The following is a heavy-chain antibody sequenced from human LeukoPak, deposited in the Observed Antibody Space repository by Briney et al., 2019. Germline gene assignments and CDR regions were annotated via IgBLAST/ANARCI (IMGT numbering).Heavy chain of an antibody. Sequence: SDTLSLTCAVSGDSISSSNWWGWIRQPPGKELEWIGYMYSSGSFYYKPSLRGRVTMSVDTSKNQFSLRLSSVTAADTAIYYCARRMTVSATNWFDPWGQGTLVTVSS. J-gene: IGHJ5*02. CDR1: GDSISSSNW. CDR3: ARRMTVSATNWFDP. V-gene: IGHV4-28*05. D-gene: IGHD5/OR15-5a*01. CDR2: MYSSGSF.